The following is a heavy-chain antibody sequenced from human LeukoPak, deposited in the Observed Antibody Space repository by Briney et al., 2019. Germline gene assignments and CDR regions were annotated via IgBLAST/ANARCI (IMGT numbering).Heavy chain of an antibody. CDR2: INPSGGST. V-gene: IGHV1-46*01. D-gene: IGHD1-26*01. Sequence: ASVKVSCKASGYTFTSYYMHWVRQAPGQGLEWMRIINPSGGSTSYAQKFQGRVTMTRDTSTSTVYMELSSLRSEDTAVYYCARDAGGGYFDYWGQGTLVTVSS. CDR1: GYTFTSYY. J-gene: IGHJ4*02. CDR3: ARDAGGGYFDY.